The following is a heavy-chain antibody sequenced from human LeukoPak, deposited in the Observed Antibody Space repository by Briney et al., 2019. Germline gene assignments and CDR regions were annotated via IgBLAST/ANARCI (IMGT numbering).Heavy chain of an antibody. CDR1: GGTFSSYA. CDR3: AREGVAATGLDY. V-gene: IGHV1-69*05. Sequence: SVKVSCKASGGTFSSYAISWVRQAPGQGLEWMGGIIPIFGTANYAQKFQGRVTITTDESTSTAYMELSSLRSEDTAVYYCAREGVAATGLDYWGQGTLVTVSS. CDR2: IIPIFGTA. D-gene: IGHD6-13*01. J-gene: IGHJ4*02.